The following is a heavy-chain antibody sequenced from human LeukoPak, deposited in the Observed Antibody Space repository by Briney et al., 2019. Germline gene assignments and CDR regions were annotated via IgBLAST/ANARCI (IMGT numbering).Heavy chain of an antibody. Sequence: SETLSLTCTVSGGPISNYYWSGIRQIPGKGLEWIGNIYYSGTTNYNPSLKSRVTISVDTSKNQISLKLSSVTAADTAVYYCAKDVNGDYDYWGQGTLVTVSS. J-gene: IGHJ4*02. CDR1: GGPISNYY. CDR3: AKDVNGDYDY. D-gene: IGHD4-17*01. V-gene: IGHV4-59*01. CDR2: IYYSGTT.